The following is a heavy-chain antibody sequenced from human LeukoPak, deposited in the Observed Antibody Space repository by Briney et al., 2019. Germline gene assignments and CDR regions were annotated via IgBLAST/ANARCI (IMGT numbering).Heavy chain of an antibody. J-gene: IGHJ4*02. CDR2: ISNTGST. Sequence: SETLSLTCTVSGGSISSYYWSWIRQPPGKGLEWIGYISNTGSTKYNPSLKSRVTISLDTSKNQFSPKLSSVTAADTAVYYCARLLAYCGGDCYVLDYWGQGTLVTVSS. V-gene: IGHV4-59*08. CDR3: ARLLAYCGGDCYVLDY. CDR1: GGSISSYY. D-gene: IGHD2-21*02.